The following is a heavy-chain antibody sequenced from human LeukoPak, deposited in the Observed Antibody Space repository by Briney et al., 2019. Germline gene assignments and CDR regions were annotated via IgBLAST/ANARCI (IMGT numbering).Heavy chain of an antibody. CDR1: GGSVSGGGYY. V-gene: IGHV4-31*03. CDR3: ARVFWSGAD. Sequence: SETLSLTCTVSGGSVSGGGYYWSWIRQHPGKGLEWIGYIYYSGSTYYNPPLESRVTISLDTSKNQFSLKVSSVTAADTAVYYCARVFWSGADWGQGTLVTVSS. D-gene: IGHD3-3*01. J-gene: IGHJ4*02. CDR2: IYYSGST.